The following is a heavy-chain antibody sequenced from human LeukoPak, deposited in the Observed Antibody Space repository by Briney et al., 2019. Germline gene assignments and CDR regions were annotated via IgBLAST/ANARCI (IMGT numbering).Heavy chain of an antibody. J-gene: IGHJ4*02. CDR3: ARLGLPDY. CDR2: ISSNNRYI. V-gene: IGHV3-21*04. D-gene: IGHD2-21*01. CDR1: GFTFSTYS. Sequence: GGSLRLSCAASGFTFSTYSMNWVRQAPGKGLEWVSSISSNNRYIYYADSVKGRFTISRDNAKNSLYLQMNSLRVEDTAVYYCARLGLPDYWGQGTLVTVSS.